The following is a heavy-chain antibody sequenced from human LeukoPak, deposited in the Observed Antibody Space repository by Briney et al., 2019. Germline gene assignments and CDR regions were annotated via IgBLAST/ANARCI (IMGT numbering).Heavy chain of an antibody. Sequence: PGGSLRLSCAASGFTVTSNYMTWVRQAPGKGLEWVSVIYSGDNTYYADSVKGRFTISGDNSKNTLYLQMDSLRAEDTAVYYCARVLSSRYPLDAFDIWGQGTMVTVSS. CDR3: ARVLSSRYPLDAFDI. J-gene: IGHJ3*02. V-gene: IGHV3-53*01. CDR1: GFTVTSNY. D-gene: IGHD2-15*01. CDR2: IYSGDNT.